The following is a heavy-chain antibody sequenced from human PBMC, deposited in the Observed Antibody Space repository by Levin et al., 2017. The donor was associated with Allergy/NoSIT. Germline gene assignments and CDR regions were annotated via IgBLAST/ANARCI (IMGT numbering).Heavy chain of an antibody. CDR3: TRSSYGSGIPQDY. J-gene: IGHJ4*02. V-gene: IGHV3-49*03. D-gene: IGHD3-10*01. CDR2: IRSKAYGGTT. Sequence: GESLKISCTASGFTFGDYAMSWFRQAPGKGLEWVGFIRSKAYGGTTEYAASVKGRFTISRDDSKSIAYLQMNSLKTEDTAVYYCTRSSYGSGIPQDYWGQGTLVTVSS. CDR1: GFTFGDYA.